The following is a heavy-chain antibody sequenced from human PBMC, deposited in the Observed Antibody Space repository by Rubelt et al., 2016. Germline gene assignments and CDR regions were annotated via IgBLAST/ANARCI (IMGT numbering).Heavy chain of an antibody. J-gene: IGHJ4*02. D-gene: IGHD3-22*01. CDR3: ARRRYDTMDY. CDR2: TYYRSKWYN. Sequence: QVQLQQSGPGLVKPSQTLSLICAISGDSVSSNRAAWNWIRQSPSIGLEWLGRTYYRSKWYNENAGSVKSRITINAETSKNQFYLQLNSVTPEDTAVYYCARRRYDTMDYWGQGTLVTVSS. CDR1: GDSVSSNRAA. V-gene: IGHV6-1*01.